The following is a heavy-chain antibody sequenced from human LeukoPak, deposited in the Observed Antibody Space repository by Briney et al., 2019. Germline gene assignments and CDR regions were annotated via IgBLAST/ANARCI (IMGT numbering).Heavy chain of an antibody. CDR3: ARAIGYCSSTSCFYNWFDP. J-gene: IGHJ5*02. V-gene: IGHV1-2*02. CDR2: INPNSGGT. D-gene: IGHD2-2*01. Sequence: ASVKVSCKASGYTFTGYYMHWVRQAPGQGLEWMGWINPNSGGTNYAQKFQGRVTMTRDTSISTAYMELSRLRSDDTAVYCCARAIGYCSSTSCFYNWFDPWGQGTLVTVSS. CDR1: GYTFTGYY.